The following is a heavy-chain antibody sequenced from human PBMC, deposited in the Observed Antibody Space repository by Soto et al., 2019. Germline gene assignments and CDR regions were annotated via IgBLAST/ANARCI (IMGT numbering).Heavy chain of an antibody. V-gene: IGHV1-46*01. J-gene: IGHJ1*01. D-gene: IGHD2-15*01. CDR3: AREEDCRGGTCYSEYFHH. Sequence: QVQLVQSGAEVKKPGASVKVSCKTSGYIFTAYSMHWVRQAPGQGLEWMGVVNPSGGSAHYAQSFEARVTLTRDTTTSTFYMELSRLRSEDTPVYYCAREEDCRGGTCYSEYFHHWGQGPLVTVPS. CDR2: VNPSGGSA. CDR1: GYIFTAYS.